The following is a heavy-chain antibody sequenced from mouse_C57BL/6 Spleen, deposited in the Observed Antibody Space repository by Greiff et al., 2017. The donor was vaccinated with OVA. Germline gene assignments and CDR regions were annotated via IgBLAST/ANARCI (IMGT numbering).Heavy chain of an antibody. CDR1: GFTFSDYG. CDR2: ISSGSSTI. CDR3: ARGYYYGSSLDY. D-gene: IGHD1-1*01. Sequence: EVNVVESGGGLVKPGGSLKLSCAASGFTFSDYGMHWVRQAPEKGLEWVAYISSGSSTIYYADTVKGRFTISRDNAKNTLFLQMTSLRSEDTAMYYCARGYYYGSSLDYWGQGTTLTVSS. V-gene: IGHV5-17*01. J-gene: IGHJ2*01.